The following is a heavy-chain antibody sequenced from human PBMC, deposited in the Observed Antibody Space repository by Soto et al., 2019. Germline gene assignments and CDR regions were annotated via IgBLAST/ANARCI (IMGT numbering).Heavy chain of an antibody. D-gene: IGHD6-13*01. J-gene: IGHJ4*02. V-gene: IGHV4-39*01. Sequence: SQTLSLTCTVSGGSISSSSYYWGWIRQPPGKGLEWIGSIYYSGSTYYNPSLKSRVTISVDTSKNQFSLKLSSVTAADTAVYYCARYSSSWDYWGQGTLVTVSS. CDR1: GGSISSSSYY. CDR3: ARYSSSWDY. CDR2: IYYSGST.